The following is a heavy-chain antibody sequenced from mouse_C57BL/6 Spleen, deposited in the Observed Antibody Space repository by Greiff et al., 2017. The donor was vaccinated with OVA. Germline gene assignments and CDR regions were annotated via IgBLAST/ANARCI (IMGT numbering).Heavy chain of an antibody. D-gene: IGHD3-2*02. J-gene: IGHJ3*01. CDR1: GYTFTSYW. CDR3: APQTAQATGFAY. CDR2: IDPSDSYT. V-gene: IGHV1-50*01. Sequence: QVQLQQPGAELVKPGASVKLSCKASGYTFTSYWMQWVKQRPGQGLEWIGEIDPSDSYTNYNQKFKGKATLTVDTSSSTAYMQLSSLTSEDSAVYDCAPQTAQATGFAYWGQGTLVTVSA.